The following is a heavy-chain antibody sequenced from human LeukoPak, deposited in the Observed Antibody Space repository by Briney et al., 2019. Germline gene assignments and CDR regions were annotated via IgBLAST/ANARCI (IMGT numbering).Heavy chain of an antibody. J-gene: IGHJ6*03. D-gene: IGHD1-7*01. V-gene: IGHV1-18*01. CDR3: ARGRHPYNWNSTEVYMDV. CDR1: GYTFTSYG. Sequence: ASVKVSCKASGYTFTSYGISWVRQAPGQGLEWMGWISAYNGNTNYAQKLQGRVTMTTDTSTSTAYMELRSLRSEDTAVYYCARGRHPYNWNSTEVYMDVWGKGTTVTVSS. CDR2: ISAYNGNT.